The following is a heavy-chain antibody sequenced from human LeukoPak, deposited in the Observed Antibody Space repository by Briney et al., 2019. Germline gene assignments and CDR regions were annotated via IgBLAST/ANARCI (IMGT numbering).Heavy chain of an antibody. D-gene: IGHD3-10*01. V-gene: IGHV4-39*01. J-gene: IGHJ5*02. CDR1: GVSISSSNSY. CDR2: IYYSGST. CDR3: ARHMRALWSVRGVLNWFDP. Sequence: SETLSLTCTVSGVSISSSNSYWGWIRQPPGKGLEWIGSIYYSGSTYYNPSLKSRVTISVDTSKNQFSLKLSSVTAADTAVYYCARHMRALWSVRGVLNWFDPWGQGTLVTVSS.